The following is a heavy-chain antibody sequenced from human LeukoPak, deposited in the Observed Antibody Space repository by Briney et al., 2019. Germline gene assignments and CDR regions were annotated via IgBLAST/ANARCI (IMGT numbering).Heavy chain of an antibody. D-gene: IGHD2-15*01. Sequence: LRLXCXASAFTFSTYSMNWGRQAPGKGLEWGSSISSGSTYIYYADSVKGRFTISRYNAKNSLYLQMNSLRAEDTAVYYCGMRQSLLHWGQGTLVTVSS. CDR3: GMRQSLLH. V-gene: IGHV3-21*01. J-gene: IGHJ4*02. CDR1: AFTFSTYS. CDR2: ISSGSTYI.